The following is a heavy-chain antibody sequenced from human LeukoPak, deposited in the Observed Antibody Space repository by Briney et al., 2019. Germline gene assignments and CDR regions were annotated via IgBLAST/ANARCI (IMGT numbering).Heavy chain of an antibody. D-gene: IGHD3-22*01. CDR1: GFTVSSNY. CDR2: IYSGGST. J-gene: IGHJ6*02. V-gene: IGHV3-66*01. CDR3: ARDSPIVVVNAYYYCYGMDV. Sequence: GGSLRLSCAASGFTVSSNYMSWVRQAPGKGLEWVSVIYSGGSTYYADSVKGRFTISRDNSKNTLYLQMNSLRAEDTAVYYCARDSPIVVVNAYYYCYGMDVWGQGTTVTVSS.